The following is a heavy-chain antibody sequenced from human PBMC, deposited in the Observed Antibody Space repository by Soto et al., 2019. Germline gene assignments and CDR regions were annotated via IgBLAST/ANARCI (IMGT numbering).Heavy chain of an antibody. D-gene: IGHD2-8*02. CDR2: IIPILDIP. Sequence: QVQLVQSGAEVKKPGSSVKVSCKASGGTFSRYTFTWVRQAPGQGLEWMGRIIPILDIPNYAQNFQGRVTFPADNSTSTAYRELSSLTSDDTAVYYCASHFTGVLVLGTSPPGGDNYGWDVWGQGTTVTVSS. CDR1: GGTFSRYT. V-gene: IGHV1-69*02. J-gene: IGHJ6*02. CDR3: ASHFTGVLVLGTSPPGGDNYGWDV.